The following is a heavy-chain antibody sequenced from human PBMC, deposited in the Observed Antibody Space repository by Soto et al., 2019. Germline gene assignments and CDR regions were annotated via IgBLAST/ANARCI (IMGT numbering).Heavy chain of an antibody. J-gene: IGHJ4*02. D-gene: IGHD3-9*01. CDR2: IYYSGST. V-gene: IGHV4-59*12. CDR3: ARGRTLRYFEWPKTLYFDY. CDR1: GASISRYY. Sequence: SETLSLTCTFSGASISRYYWSWIRQPPGKGLEWIGYIYYSGSTNYNPSLKSRVTISVDMSKNQFSLKLSSVTAADTAVYYCARGRTLRYFEWPKTLYFDYWGQGTLVTVSS.